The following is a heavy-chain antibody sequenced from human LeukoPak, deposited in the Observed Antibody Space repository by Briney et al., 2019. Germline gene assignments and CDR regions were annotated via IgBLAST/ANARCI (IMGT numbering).Heavy chain of an antibody. CDR3: ARHRWELALGFDY. V-gene: IGHV4-4*07. D-gene: IGHD1-26*01. Sequence: SETLSLTCSVAGASISSYYWSWIRQPAGKGLEWIGRLYISGSTNYSPSLKSRVTMSLDTSKNHFSLNLSSVTAADTAVYYCARHRWELALGFDYWGQGTLVTVSS. CDR1: GASISSYY. CDR2: LYISGST. J-gene: IGHJ4*02.